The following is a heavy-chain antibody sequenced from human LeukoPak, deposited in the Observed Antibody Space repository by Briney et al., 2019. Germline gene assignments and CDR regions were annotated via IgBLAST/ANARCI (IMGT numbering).Heavy chain of an antibody. Sequence: GASVKVSCKASGYTFTTYYIHWVRQAPGQGLEWMGVINPSGGGTSYAQKFQGRVSMIRDTSTSTVYMELSSLKSDDTAVYYCARSGRVATLTGYFDYWGQGPLVTVSS. V-gene: IGHV1-46*01. D-gene: IGHD2-15*01. CDR3: ARSGRVATLTGYFDY. CDR1: GYTFTTYY. CDR2: INPSGGGT. J-gene: IGHJ4*02.